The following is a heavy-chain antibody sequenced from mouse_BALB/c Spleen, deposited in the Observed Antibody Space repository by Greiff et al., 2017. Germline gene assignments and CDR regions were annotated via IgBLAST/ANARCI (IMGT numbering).Heavy chain of an antibody. CDR3: ARRVTYFDY. Sequence: QVQLQQPGAELVKPGASVKLSCKASGYTFTSYWMHWVKQRPGQGLEWIGEIDPSDSYTNYNQKFKGKATLTVDKSSSTAYMKLSSLTSEDSAVYYCARRVTYFDYWGQGTTLTVSS. CDR2: IDPSDSYT. D-gene: IGHD2-2*01. J-gene: IGHJ2*01. V-gene: IGHV1-69*02. CDR1: GYTFTSYW.